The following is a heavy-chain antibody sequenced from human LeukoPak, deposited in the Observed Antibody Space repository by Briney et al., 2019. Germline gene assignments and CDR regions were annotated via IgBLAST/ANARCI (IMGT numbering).Heavy chain of an antibody. CDR3: ARAPRRTTVTEFDY. Sequence: SETLSLTCAVYGVSFSGYYWSWIRQPPGKGLEWIGYIYYSGSTNYNPSLKSRVTISVDTSKNQFSLKLSSVTAADTAVHYCARAPRRTTVTEFDYWGQGTLVTVSS. CDR1: GVSFSGYY. J-gene: IGHJ4*02. V-gene: IGHV4-59*01. D-gene: IGHD4-17*01. CDR2: IYYSGST.